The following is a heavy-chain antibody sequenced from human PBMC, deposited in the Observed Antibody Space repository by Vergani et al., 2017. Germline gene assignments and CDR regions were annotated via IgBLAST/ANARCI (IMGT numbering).Heavy chain of an antibody. J-gene: IGHJ4*02. V-gene: IGHV3-21*01. CDR2: ISSSSSYI. CDR1: GFTFSSYS. CDR3: ARSGTLSRDWLFPHYFDY. D-gene: IGHD3-9*01. Sequence: EVQLVESGGGLVKPGGSLRLSCAASGFTFSSYSMNWVRQAPGKGLEWVSSISSSSSYIYYADSVKGRFTISRDNAKNSLYLQMNSLRAEDTAVYYCARSGTLSRDWLFPHYFDYWGQGTLVTVSS.